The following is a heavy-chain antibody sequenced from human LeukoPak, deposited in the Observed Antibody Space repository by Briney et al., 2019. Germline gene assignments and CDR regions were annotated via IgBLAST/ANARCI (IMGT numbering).Heavy chain of an antibody. CDR3: ARDGEWDILTMNDY. V-gene: IGHV1-18*01. CDR1: GYTFTSCG. D-gene: IGHD3-9*01. J-gene: IGHJ4*02. CDR2: ISAYNGNT. Sequence: ASVKVSFKASGYTFTSCGISWVRQATGQGLEWMGWISAYNGNTNYAQKLQGRVTMTTDTSTSTAYMELRSLRSDDTAVYYCARDGEWDILTMNDYWGQGTLVTVSS.